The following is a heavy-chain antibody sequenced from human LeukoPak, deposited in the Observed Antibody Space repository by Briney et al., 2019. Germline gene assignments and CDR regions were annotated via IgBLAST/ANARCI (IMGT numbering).Heavy chain of an antibody. D-gene: IGHD3-10*01. CDR1: GGSISSSSYY. CDR2: IYYSGST. Sequence: IPSETLSLTCTVSGGSISSSSYYWGWIRQPPGKGLEWIGSIYYSGSTYYNPSLKSRVTISVDTSKNQFSLKLSSVTAADTAVYYCARDPLLWFGELTGYFDYWGQGTLVTVSS. V-gene: IGHV4-39*07. CDR3: ARDPLLWFGELTGYFDY. J-gene: IGHJ4*02.